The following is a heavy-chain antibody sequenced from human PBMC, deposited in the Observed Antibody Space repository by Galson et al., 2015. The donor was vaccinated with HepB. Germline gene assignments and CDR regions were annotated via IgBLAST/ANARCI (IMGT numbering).Heavy chain of an antibody. D-gene: IGHD6-13*01. J-gene: IGHJ2*01. CDR2: ISSSSSTI. Sequence: SLRLSCAASGFTFSSYSMNWVRQAPGKGLEWVSYISSSSSTIYYADSVKGRFTISRDNAKNSLYLQMNSLRDEDTAVYYCARVAAAAGPVGYFDLWGRGTLVTVSS. CDR1: GFTFSSYS. CDR3: ARVAAAAGPVGYFDL. V-gene: IGHV3-48*02.